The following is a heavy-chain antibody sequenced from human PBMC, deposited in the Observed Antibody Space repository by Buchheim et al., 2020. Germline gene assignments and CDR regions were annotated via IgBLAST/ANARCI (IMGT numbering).Heavy chain of an antibody. V-gene: IGHV3-74*01. CDR3: AREHPSGGSYSIIYYYYGMDV. CDR2: INSDGSST. J-gene: IGHJ6*02. CDR1: GFTFSSYW. D-gene: IGHD1-26*01. Sequence: EVQLVESGGGLVQPGGSLRLSCAASGFTFSSYWMHWVRQAPGKGLVWVSRINSDGSSTSYADSVKGRFTISRDNAKNTLYLQMNSLRAEDTAVYYCAREHPSGGSYSIIYYYYGMDVWGQGTT.